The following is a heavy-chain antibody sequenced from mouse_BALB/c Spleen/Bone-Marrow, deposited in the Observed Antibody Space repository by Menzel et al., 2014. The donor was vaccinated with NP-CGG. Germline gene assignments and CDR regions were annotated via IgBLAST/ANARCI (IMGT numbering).Heavy chain of an antibody. CDR2: ISGGSSII. CDR3: AREDYFGYAAMGY. CDR1: GFTFSSFG. D-gene: IGHD1-2*01. Sequence: EVQGVESGGGLVQPGGSRKLSCAVSGFTFSSFGMHWVRQAPEKGPEWVAYISGGSSIIYYADTVKGRFTISRDNPKNTLFLQMTSLRSEDTAIYYCAREDYFGYAAMGYWGQGTSVTVSS. J-gene: IGHJ4*01. V-gene: IGHV5-17*02.